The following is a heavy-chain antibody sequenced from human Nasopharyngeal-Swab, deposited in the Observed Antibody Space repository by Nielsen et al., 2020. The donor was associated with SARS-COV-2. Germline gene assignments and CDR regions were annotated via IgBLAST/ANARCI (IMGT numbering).Heavy chain of an antibody. J-gene: IGHJ6*02. CDR2: ISSSSRYT. CDR1: GFTFSDYY. Sequence: GESLKISCAASGFTFSDYYMSWIRQAPGKGLEWVSYISSSSRYTNYADSVKGRFTISRDNAKNSLYLQMNSLRAEDTAVYYCARVSPPLLTGPYYYYGMDVWGQGTTVTVSS. V-gene: IGHV3-11*06. D-gene: IGHD3-9*01. CDR3: ARVSPPLLTGPYYYYGMDV.